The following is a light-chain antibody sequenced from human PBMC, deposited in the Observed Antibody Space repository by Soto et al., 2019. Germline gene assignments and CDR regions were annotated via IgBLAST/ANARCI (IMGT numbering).Light chain of an antibody. J-gene: IGLJ2*01. Sequence: QSVLTQPPSASGTPGQRVTISCSGDRSNIGTNPVAWYQQLPGTAPKLLINNDKHRPSGVPDRFSGSRSGASASLAISGLQSEDEADYYCAAWDDRLSGLVFGRGTKLTVL. CDR2: NDK. CDR3: AAWDDRLSGLV. CDR1: RSNIGTNP. V-gene: IGLV1-44*01.